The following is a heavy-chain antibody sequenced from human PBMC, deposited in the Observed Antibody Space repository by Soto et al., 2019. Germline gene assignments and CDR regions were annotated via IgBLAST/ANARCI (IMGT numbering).Heavy chain of an antibody. CDR1: GGSFTSYS. Sequence: QVQLVQSGAEVKKPGSSLKLSCRASGGSFTSYSISWLRQAPGQGLEWMGGIIPVFGTTSYAQRLQGRVTITADESTSTAYLDLSSLISEDTAVYYCARDPRIYCTSSICHSYFDSWGQGTLVTVSS. D-gene: IGHD2-8*01. CDR2: IIPVFGTT. J-gene: IGHJ4*02. CDR3: ARDPRIYCTSSICHSYFDS. V-gene: IGHV1-69*01.